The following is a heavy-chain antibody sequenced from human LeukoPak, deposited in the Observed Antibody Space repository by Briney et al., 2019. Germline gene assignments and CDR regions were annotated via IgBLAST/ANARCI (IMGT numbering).Heavy chain of an antibody. D-gene: IGHD3-22*01. CDR3: ARDVYSYYYDSSGYLDY. CDR2: IYSGGST. CDR1: GFTVSSNY. Sequence: GGFLRLSCAASGFTVSSNYMSWVRQAPGKGLEWVSVIYSGGSTYYADSVKGRFTISRDNSKNTLYLQMNSLRAEDTAVYYCARDVYSYYYDSSGYLDYWGQRTLVTVSS. J-gene: IGHJ4*02. V-gene: IGHV3-53*01.